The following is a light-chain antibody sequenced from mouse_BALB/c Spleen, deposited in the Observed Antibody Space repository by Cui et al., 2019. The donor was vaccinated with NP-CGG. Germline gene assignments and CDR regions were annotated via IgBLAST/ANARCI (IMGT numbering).Light chain of an antibody. CDR3: ALWYSNHWV. CDR1: TGAVTTSNY. V-gene: IGLV1*01. CDR2: GTN. Sequence: QAIATQESPLITSPGETVTLTCRSSTGAVTTSNYANWVQEKPDHLFTGLIGGTNNRVPGVPARFSGSLIGDKAALTITGAQTEDEAIYFCALWYSNHWVFGGGTKLTVL. J-gene: IGLJ1*01.